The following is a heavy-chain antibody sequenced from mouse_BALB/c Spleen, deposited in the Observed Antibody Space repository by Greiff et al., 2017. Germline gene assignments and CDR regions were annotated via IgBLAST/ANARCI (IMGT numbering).Heavy chain of an antibody. CDR2: INPDSSTI. D-gene: IGHD2-4*01. J-gene: IGHJ3*01. Sequence: EVKLLESGGGLVQPGGSLKISCAASGFDFSRYWMSWVRQAPGKGLEWIGEINPDSSTINYTPSLKDKFIISRDNTKNTLYLQMSKVRSEDTALYYCAKSAMIAGFAYWGQGTLVTVSA. CDR3: AKSAMIAGFAY. V-gene: IGHV4-1*02. CDR1: GFDFSRYW.